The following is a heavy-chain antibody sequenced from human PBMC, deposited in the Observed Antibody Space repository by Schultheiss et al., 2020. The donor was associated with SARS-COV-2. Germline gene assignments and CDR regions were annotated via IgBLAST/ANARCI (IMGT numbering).Heavy chain of an antibody. V-gene: IGHV4-59*11. D-gene: IGHD3-22*01. CDR3: ARDYYDTLDP. CDR1: GGFISNHY. CDR2: IYYSGST. Sequence: SETLSLTCTVSGGFISNHYWSWIRQPPGKGLEWIGYIYYSGSTYYNPSLKSRVTISVDTSKNQFSLKLSSVTAADTAVYYCARDYYDTLDPWGQGTLVTVSS. J-gene: IGHJ5*02.